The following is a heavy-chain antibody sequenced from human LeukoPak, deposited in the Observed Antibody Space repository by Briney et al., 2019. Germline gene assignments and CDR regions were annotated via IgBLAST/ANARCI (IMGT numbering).Heavy chain of an antibody. CDR2: INGDGSST. V-gene: IGHV3-74*01. Sequence: GGSLRLSCAASGFTFSSYWMHWVRQAPGKGLVWVSRINGDGSSTAYADSVKGRFTISRDNAKNALYLQMNSLTAEDTAVYYCARGPPWYFDLWGRGTLVTVSS. J-gene: IGHJ2*01. CDR1: GFTFSSYW. D-gene: IGHD6-25*01. CDR3: ARGPPWYFDL.